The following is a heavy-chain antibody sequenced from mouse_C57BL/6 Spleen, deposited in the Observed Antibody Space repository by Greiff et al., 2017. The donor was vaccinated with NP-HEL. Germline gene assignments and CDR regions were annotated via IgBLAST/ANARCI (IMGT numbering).Heavy chain of an antibody. CDR1: GYTFTSYW. CDR2: IHPNSGST. D-gene: IGHD1-1*01. Sequence: VQLQQPGAELVKPGASVKLSCKASGYTFTSYWMHWVKPRPGQGLEWIGMIHPNSGSTNYNEKFKSKATLTVDKSSSTAYMQLSSLTSEDSAVYYCARDYYGSSYWYFDVWGTGTTVTVSS. J-gene: IGHJ1*03. CDR3: ARDYYGSSYWYFDV. V-gene: IGHV1-64*01.